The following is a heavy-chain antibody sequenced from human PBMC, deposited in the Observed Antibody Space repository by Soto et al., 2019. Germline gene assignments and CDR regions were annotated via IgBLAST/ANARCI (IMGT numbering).Heavy chain of an antibody. D-gene: IGHD3-10*01. V-gene: IGHV1-69*01. Sequence: QVQLVQSGAEVKEPGSSVKVSCKASGGSFETFIMNWVRQTPGRGLEWMGGVVPILGTPTYAERFKGKVKISATRSAGTTHVEVTSLRSEDSGIYYCAGHGPYGSSRSGMDVGGQGTTVIVSS. CDR2: VVPILGTP. J-gene: IGHJ6*02. CDR3: AGHGPYGSSRSGMDV. CDR1: GGSFETFI.